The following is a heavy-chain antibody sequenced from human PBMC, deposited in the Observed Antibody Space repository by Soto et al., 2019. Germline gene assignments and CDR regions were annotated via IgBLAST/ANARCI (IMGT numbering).Heavy chain of an antibody. J-gene: IGHJ6*02. CDR3: ERVIWFALQYYYGLDV. CDR2: ISAYNGNT. CDR1: GYTFTSYG. Sequence: ASVKVSCKASGYTFTSYGISWVRQAPGQGLEWMGWISAYNGNTNYAQKLQGRVTMTTDTSTSTAYMELRSLRSDDTAVYYCERVIWFALQYYYGLDVWGQGTTVTVSS. V-gene: IGHV1-18*04. D-gene: IGHD3-10*01.